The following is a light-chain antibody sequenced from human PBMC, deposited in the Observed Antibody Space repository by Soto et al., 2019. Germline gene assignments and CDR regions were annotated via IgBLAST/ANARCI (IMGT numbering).Light chain of an antibody. CDR1: GSNIGAGYD. J-gene: IGLJ2*01. V-gene: IGLV1-40*01. CDR3: QSYDGSLSGSI. Sequence: QSVLAQPPSVSGARGQRVTISCTGSGSNIGAGYDVHWYQQVPGTAPKLLIYDDFKRPSGVPDRFSGSKSGTSASLAITGLQAEDEADYYCQSYDGSLSGSIFGGGTKVTVL. CDR2: DDF.